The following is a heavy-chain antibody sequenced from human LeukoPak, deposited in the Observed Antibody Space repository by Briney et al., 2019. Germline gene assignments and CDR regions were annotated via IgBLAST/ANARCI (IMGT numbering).Heavy chain of an antibody. CDR2: ISSSSTI. J-gene: IGHJ4*02. D-gene: IGHD6-13*01. CDR3: ARRGAAAGTLDY. V-gene: IGHV3-48*04. CDR1: GFTFSSYS. Sequence: GGSLRLSCAASGFTFSSYSMNWVRQAPGKGLEWVSYISSSSTIYYADSVKGRFTISRDNAKNSLYLQMNSLRAEDTAVYYCARRGAAAGTLDYWGQGTLVTVSS.